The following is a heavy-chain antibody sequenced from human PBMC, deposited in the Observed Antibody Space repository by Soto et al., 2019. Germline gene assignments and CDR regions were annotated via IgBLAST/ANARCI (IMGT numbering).Heavy chain of an antibody. CDR1: GGSISSGGYY. J-gene: IGHJ4*02. Sequence: SETLSLTCTVSGGSISSGGYYWSWIRQHPGKGLEWIGYIYYSGSTYYNPSLKSRVTISVDTSKNQFSLKLSSVTAADTAVYYCARGRIAARRRGPFAYWGQGTLVTVS. V-gene: IGHV4-31*02. CDR3: ARGRIAARRRGPFAY. CDR2: IYYSGST. D-gene: IGHD6-6*01.